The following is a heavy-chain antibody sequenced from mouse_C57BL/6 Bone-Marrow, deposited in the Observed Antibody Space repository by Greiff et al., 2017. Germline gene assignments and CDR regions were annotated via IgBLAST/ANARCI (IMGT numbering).Heavy chain of an antibody. V-gene: IGHV1-81*01. Sequence: VNLVESGAELARPGASVKLSCKASGYTFTSYGISWVKQRTGQGLEWIGEIYPRSGNTYYNEKFKGKATLTADKSSSTAYMELRSLTSEDSAVYFCARGGFYYYGQRYFDVWGTGTTVTVSS. J-gene: IGHJ1*03. CDR2: IYPRSGNT. CDR3: ARGGFYYYGQRYFDV. D-gene: IGHD1-1*01. CDR1: GYTFTSYG.